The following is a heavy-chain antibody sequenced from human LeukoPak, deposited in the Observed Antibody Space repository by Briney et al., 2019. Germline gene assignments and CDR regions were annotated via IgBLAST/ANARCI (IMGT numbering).Heavy chain of an antibody. V-gene: IGHV3-48*01. CDR1: GFTFSSSA. Sequence: GGSLRLSCAASGFTFSSSAMSWVRQVPGKGLEWVSYISSGSNTIYYADSVKGRFTISRDNAKNSLYLQMNSLRAEDTAVYYCAREYSSSSGRSFDYWGQGTLVTVSS. D-gene: IGHD6-6*01. CDR2: ISSGSNTI. CDR3: AREYSSSSGRSFDY. J-gene: IGHJ4*02.